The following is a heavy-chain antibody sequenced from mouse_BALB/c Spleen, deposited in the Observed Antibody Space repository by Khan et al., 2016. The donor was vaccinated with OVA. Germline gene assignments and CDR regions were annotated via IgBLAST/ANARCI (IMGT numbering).Heavy chain of an antibody. Sequence: QVQLQQSGAELVRPGASVKLSCRTSGYIFTNYWIHWVKQRSGQGLEWIARIYPGTDNTYYNEKLKDKATLTADRSSSTAYMQLSSLKSEDSAVYFCAREESLSYFVYWGQGTTLTVSS. CDR1: GYIFTNYW. CDR3: AREESLSYFVY. D-gene: IGHD6-2*01. V-gene: IGHV1-76*01. J-gene: IGHJ2*01. CDR2: IYPGTDNT.